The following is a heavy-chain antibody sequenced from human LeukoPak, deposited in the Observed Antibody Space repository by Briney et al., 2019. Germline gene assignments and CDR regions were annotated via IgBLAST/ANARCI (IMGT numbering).Heavy chain of an antibody. J-gene: IGHJ6*02. D-gene: IGHD6-19*01. CDR1: GFTFSSYG. V-gene: IGHV3-48*02. CDR3: ARDYSSGWPTYYYYGMDV. CDR2: ISSSSSTI. Sequence: GRSLRLPCAASGFTFSSYGMHWVRQAPGKGLEWVSYISSSSSTIYYADSVKGRFIISRDNAKNSLYLQMNSLRDEDTAVYYCARDYSSGWPTYYYYGMDVWGQGTTVTVSS.